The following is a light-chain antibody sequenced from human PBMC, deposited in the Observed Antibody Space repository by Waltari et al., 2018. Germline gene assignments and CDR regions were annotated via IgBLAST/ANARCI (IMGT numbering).Light chain of an antibody. CDR1: SSDVGNDNF. Sequence: QSALTQPASVSGSPGQSITISCTGTSSDVGNDNFVSWYQHHPGKAPKLIIYEVIKRPPGLSRRSSGSKSGNTATLTISGLQAEDEADYYCCSYTSSSTFIFGTGTKVTVL. V-gene: IGLV2-23*02. CDR3: CSYTSSSTFI. CDR2: EVI. J-gene: IGLJ1*01.